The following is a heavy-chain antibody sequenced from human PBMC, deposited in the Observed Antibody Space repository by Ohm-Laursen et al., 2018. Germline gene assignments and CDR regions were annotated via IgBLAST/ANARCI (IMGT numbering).Heavy chain of an antibody. Sequence: SLRLSCAASGFTFNNYAMSWVRQAPGKGLEWVSAVSGSGSSTYYADSVKGRFTISRDNSKNTLYLQMNSLRAEDTAVYYCAKATGYSRWPFDYWGQGTLVTVSS. CDR1: GFTFNNYA. V-gene: IGHV3-23*01. CDR3: AKATGYSRWPFDY. CDR2: VSGSGSST. J-gene: IGHJ4*02. D-gene: IGHD6-13*01.